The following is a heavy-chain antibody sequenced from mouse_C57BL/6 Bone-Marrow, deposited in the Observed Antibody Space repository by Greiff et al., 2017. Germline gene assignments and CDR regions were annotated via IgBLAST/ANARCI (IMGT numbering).Heavy chain of an antibody. V-gene: IGHV1-55*01. CDR3: ARARSRGRSVYY. CDR1: GYTFTSYW. Sequence: QVQLQQPGAELVKPGASVKMSCKASGYTFTSYWITWVKQRPGQGLECIGDIYPTSGRTNYNEKFKSKAILTVDTSSNTAYMQLRSLTSEDSAVLYCARARSRGRSVYYGGQGPTLTLSA. D-gene: IGHD3-3*01. J-gene: IGHJ2*01. CDR2: IYPTSGRT.